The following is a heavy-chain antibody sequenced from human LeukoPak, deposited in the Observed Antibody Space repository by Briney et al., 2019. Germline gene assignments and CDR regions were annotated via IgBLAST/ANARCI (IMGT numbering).Heavy chain of an antibody. V-gene: IGHV4-61*02. CDR3: ARAPGYYYYMDV. CDR2: IYTSGST. CDR1: GGSISSGSYY. Sequence: SETLSLTCTVSGGSISSGSYYWSWIRQPAGKGLEWIGRIYTSGSTNYNPSLKSRVTISVDTSKNQFSLKLSSVTAADTAVYYCARAPGYYYYMDVWGKGTTVTISS. J-gene: IGHJ6*03.